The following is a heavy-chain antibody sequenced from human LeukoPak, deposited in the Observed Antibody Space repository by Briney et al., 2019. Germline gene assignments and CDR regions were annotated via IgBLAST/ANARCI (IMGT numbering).Heavy chain of an antibody. CDR2: IYHSGST. CDR1: GGSISSGGYY. D-gene: IGHD1-7*01. CDR3: ARNYRPDFDF. J-gene: IGHJ4*02. V-gene: IGHV4-30-2*01. Sequence: PSETLSLTCTVSGGSISSGGYYWSWIRQPPGKGLEWIGYIYHSGSTYYNPSLKSRVTISVDTSKNQFSLQLNSVTPEDTAVYYCARNYRPDFDFWGQGTLVTVSS.